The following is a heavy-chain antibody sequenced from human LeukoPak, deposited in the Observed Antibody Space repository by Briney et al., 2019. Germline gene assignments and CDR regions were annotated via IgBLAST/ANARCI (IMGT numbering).Heavy chain of an antibody. CDR3: ARESDYDIIPGRGSYTGPVDP. V-gene: IGHV4-4*07. CDR2: IYTSGST. D-gene: IGHD3-9*01. Sequence: SETLSLTCTVSGGSISSYYWSWIRQPAGKGLEWIGRIYTSGSTNYNPSPKSRVTMSVDTSKNQFSLKLSSVTAADTAVYYCARESDYDIIPGRGSYTGPVDPWGQGTLVTVSS. CDR1: GGSISSYY. J-gene: IGHJ5*02.